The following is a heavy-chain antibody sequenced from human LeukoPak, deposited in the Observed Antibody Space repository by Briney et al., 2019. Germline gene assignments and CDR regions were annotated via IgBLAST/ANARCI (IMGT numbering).Heavy chain of an antibody. CDR2: ISPSGAST. CDR1: GYTFTRYY. V-gene: IGHV1-46*01. CDR3: ARDLLYSSGWSASGMDV. D-gene: IGHD6-19*01. J-gene: IGHJ6*03. Sequence: GASVKVSCKASGYTFTRYYMHWVRQAPGQGLEWMGIISPSGASTNYAQKLQGRVSMTTDTSTSTAYMDLRSLRSDDTAVYYCARDLLYSSGWSASGMDVWGKGTTVTISS.